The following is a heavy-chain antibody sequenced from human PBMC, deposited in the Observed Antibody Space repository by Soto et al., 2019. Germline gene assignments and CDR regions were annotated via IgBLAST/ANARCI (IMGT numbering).Heavy chain of an antibody. Sequence: QVQLVESGGGVVQPGRSLRLSCAASGFSFSSHGMHWVRQAPGKGLEWVAVISHDGSSTYYGDSVKGRFTISRDNSKNTLSLQINSLRAEDTAVYYCVKGGAFDIIKITAWGQGTLVTVSS. CDR3: VKGGAFDIIKITA. V-gene: IGHV3-30*18. CDR2: ISHDGSST. D-gene: IGHD3-16*01. CDR1: GFSFSSHG. J-gene: IGHJ5*02.